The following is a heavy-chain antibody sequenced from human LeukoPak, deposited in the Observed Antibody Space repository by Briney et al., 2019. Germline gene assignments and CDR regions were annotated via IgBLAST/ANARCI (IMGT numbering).Heavy chain of an antibody. CDR2: ISYDGSNK. D-gene: IGHD3-10*01. CDR3: AIMERVRGVLGAFDI. CDR1: GFTFSSYG. J-gene: IGHJ3*02. V-gene: IGHV3-30*03. Sequence: PGGSLRLSCAASGFTFSSYGMHWVRQAPGKGLEWVAVISYDGSNKYYADSVKGRFTISRDNAKNSLYLQMNSLRAEDTAVYYCAIMERVRGVLGAFDIWGQGTMVTVSS.